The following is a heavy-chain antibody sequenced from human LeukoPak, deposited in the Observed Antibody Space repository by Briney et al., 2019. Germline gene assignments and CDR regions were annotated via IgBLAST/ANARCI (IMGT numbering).Heavy chain of an antibody. Sequence: PGWSLRLSCAASGGTFSSYELTWFRQAPGKGLEWVSYISSSGSTIYYADSVKGRFTISRDNAKNSLYLQMNSLRAEDTAVYYCARRIVGRTREAFDYWGQGTLVTVSS. J-gene: IGHJ4*02. CDR1: GGTFSSYE. CDR3: ARRIVGRTREAFDY. CDR2: ISSSGSTI. D-gene: IGHD1-26*01. V-gene: IGHV3-48*03.